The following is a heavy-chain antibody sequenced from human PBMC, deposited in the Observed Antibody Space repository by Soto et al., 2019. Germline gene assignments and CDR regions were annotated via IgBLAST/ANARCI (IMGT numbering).Heavy chain of an antibody. CDR2: ISAYNGNT. D-gene: IGHD3-22*01. CDR1: GYTFTSYG. Sequence: ASVKVSCKASGYTFTSYGISWVRQAPGQGLEWMGWISAYNGNTNYAQKLQGRVTMTTDTSTSTAYMELRSLRSDDTAVYYCARTTETRYYYDSSGYLYYFDYWG. J-gene: IGHJ4*01. CDR3: ARTTETRYYYDSSGYLYYFDY. V-gene: IGHV1-18*01.